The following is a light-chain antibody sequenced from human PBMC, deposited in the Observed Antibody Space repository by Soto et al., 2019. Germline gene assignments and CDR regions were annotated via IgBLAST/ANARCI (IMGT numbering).Light chain of an antibody. CDR3: SSYAGSNNLV. J-gene: IGLJ2*01. CDR1: SSDVGGYNY. V-gene: IGLV2-8*01. CDR2: EVS. Sequence: QSALTQPPSASGSPGQSVTISCTGTSSDVGGYNYVSWYQQHLDKAPILMIYEVSKRPSGVPDRFSGSKSGNTASLTVSGLQTEDEADYYCSSYAGSNNLVFGGGTKLTVL.